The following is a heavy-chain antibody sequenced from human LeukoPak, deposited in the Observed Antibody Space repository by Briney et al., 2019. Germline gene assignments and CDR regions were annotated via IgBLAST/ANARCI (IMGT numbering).Heavy chain of an antibody. CDR2: ISYEGNIK. Sequence: GGSLRLSCAASGFTFSSYAMHWVRQAPGKGLEWVAIISYEGNIKDYADSVKGRFTISRDNSKNTLYLQMNSLRAEDTAVYYCARTYNDILTGCLDYWGQGTLVTVSA. J-gene: IGHJ4*02. D-gene: IGHD3-9*01. V-gene: IGHV3-30-3*01. CDR1: GFTFSSYA. CDR3: ARTYNDILTGCLDY.